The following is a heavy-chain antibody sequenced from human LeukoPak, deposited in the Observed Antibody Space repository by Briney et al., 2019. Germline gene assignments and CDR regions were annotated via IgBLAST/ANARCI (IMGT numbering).Heavy chain of an antibody. CDR2: IVVGSGNT. V-gene: IGHV1-58*01. D-gene: IGHD2-15*01. J-gene: IGHJ4*02. Sequence: GASVKVSCKASGFTFTSSAVQWVRQARGQRLEWIGWIVVGSGNTNYAQKFQERVTITRDMSTSTAYMELSSLRSEDTAVYYCAASTGYCSGGSCYSDDYWGQGTLVTVSS. CDR3: AASTGYCSGGSCYSDDY. CDR1: GFTFTSSA.